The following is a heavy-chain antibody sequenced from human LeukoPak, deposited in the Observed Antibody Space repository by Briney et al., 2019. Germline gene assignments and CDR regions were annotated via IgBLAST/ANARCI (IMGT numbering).Heavy chain of an antibody. CDR1: GFTFSSGA. J-gene: IGHJ4*02. Sequence: GGTLRLSCAASGFTFSSGAMSWVRQAPGKGLEWVSSINGSGGSTDYADSVKGRFTISRDNSKNTMYLQMNSLRAEDTAIYYCAKDRAPYRIFDYWGQGTLVTVPS. CDR2: INGSGGST. CDR3: AKDRAPYRIFDY. V-gene: IGHV3-23*01. D-gene: IGHD4-11*01.